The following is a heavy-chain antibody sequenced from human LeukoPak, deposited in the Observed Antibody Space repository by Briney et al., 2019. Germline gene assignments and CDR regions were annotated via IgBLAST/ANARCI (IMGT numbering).Heavy chain of an antibody. CDR1: GYTFTSYG. Sequence: ASVKVSCTASGYTFTSYGISWVRQAPGQGLEWMGWISAYNGNTNYAQKLQGRVTMTTDTSTSTAYMELRSLRSDDTAVYYCARDRPFMFSGATLDYWGQGTLVTVSS. CDR2: ISAYNGNT. D-gene: IGHD1-26*01. V-gene: IGHV1-18*01. J-gene: IGHJ4*02. CDR3: ARDRPFMFSGATLDY.